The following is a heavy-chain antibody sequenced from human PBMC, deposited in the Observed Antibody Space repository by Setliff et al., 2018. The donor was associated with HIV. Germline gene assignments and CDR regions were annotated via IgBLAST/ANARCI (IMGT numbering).Heavy chain of an antibody. CDR1: GGSISSGGYY. D-gene: IGHD6-13*01. J-gene: IGHJ6*03. Sequence: SETLSLTCTVSGGSISSGGYYWSWIRQHPGKGLEWIGYIYYSGTTSYNPSLESRVTISLDTANNHFSLNLRSVTAADTAVYYCSRQQLDGFRYKYYYMDVWGKGATVTVSS. CDR3: SRQQLDGFRYKYYYMDV. V-gene: IGHV4-61*03. CDR2: IYYSGTT.